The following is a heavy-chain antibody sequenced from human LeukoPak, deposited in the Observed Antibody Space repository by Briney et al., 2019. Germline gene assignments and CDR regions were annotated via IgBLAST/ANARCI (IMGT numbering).Heavy chain of an antibody. J-gene: IGHJ4*02. V-gene: IGHV3-20*01. CDR2: INWNGCST. CDR3: ARDGGDYDLDY. CDR1: GFTFDEYG. Sequence: GGSLTLSCAASGFTFDEYGMRWVRQAPGKGREWVSGINWNGCSTGYADSVKGRFTISRDNAKNSLYLQMNSLRAEDTALYHCARDGGDYDLDYWGQGTLVTVSS. D-gene: IGHD2-21*01.